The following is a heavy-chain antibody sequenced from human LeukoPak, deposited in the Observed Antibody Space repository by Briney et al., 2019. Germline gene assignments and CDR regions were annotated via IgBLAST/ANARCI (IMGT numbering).Heavy chain of an antibody. Sequence: GESLKISFKGSGYSFTSYWSGWVRQMPGKGLEWMGIIYPGDSDTRYSPSFQAQVTISADKSISNAYLQWISLKASDTAMYYCARSHCSSTSCYPLFDYWGQGTLVTVSS. D-gene: IGHD2-2*01. CDR3: ARSHCSSTSCYPLFDY. J-gene: IGHJ4*02. CDR2: IYPGDSDT. V-gene: IGHV5-51*01. CDR1: GYSFTSYW.